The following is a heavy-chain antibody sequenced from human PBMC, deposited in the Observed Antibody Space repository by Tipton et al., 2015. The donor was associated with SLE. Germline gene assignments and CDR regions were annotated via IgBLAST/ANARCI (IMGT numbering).Heavy chain of an antibody. V-gene: IGHV3-23*01. J-gene: IGHJ2*01. CDR3: AKDPYSSSWHYWYFDL. D-gene: IGHD6-13*01. CDR2: ISGSGGST. CDR1: GFTFSSYA. Sequence: GSLRLSCAASGFTFSSYAMSWVRQAPGKGLEWVSAISGSGGSTYYADSVKGRFTISRDNSKNTLYLQMNSLRAEDTAVYYCAKDPYSSSWHYWYFDLWGRGTLVTVSS.